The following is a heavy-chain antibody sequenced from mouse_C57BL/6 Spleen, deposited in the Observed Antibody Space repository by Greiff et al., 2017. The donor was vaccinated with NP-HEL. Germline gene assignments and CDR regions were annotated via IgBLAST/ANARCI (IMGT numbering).Heavy chain of an antibody. CDR2: ISSGGSYT. Sequence: EVQRVESGGDLVKPGGSLKLSCAASGFTFSSYGMSWVRQTPDNRLEWVATISSGGSYTYYPDIVKGRLTISRDKAKNTLYLQMSSLKSEDTAMYYCARQPGGSRYFDVWGTGTTVTVSS. V-gene: IGHV5-6*01. J-gene: IGHJ1*03. CDR3: ARQPGGSRYFDV. CDR1: GFTFSSYG.